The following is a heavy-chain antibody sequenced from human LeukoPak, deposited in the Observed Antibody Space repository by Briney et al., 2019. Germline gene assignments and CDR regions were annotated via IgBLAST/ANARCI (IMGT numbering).Heavy chain of an antibody. CDR2: IYYSGST. V-gene: IGHV4-30-2*01. CDR1: GGSISSGGYY. CDR3: IYSYGYWYYFDY. D-gene: IGHD5-18*01. Sequence: PSETLSLTCTVSGGSISSGGYYWSWIRQPPGKGLEWIGYIYYSGSTYYNPSLKSRVTISVDTSKNQFSLKLSSVTAADTAVYYCIYSYGYWYYFDYWGQGTLVTVSS. J-gene: IGHJ4*02.